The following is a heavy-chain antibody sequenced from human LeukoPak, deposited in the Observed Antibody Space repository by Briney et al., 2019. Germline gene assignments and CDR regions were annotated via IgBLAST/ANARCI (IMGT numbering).Heavy chain of an antibody. Sequence: SDTLSLTCTVSGGSISGSYWSWIRQPPGKGLEWIGYIYSSGSTNYNPSLKSRVTIGVDTSRNQFSLKLSSVTAADTAVYYCVRRGGRFDTWGQGTLVTVSS. V-gene: IGHV4-4*09. J-gene: IGHJ5*02. CDR3: VRRGGRFDT. CDR2: IYSSGST. CDR1: GGSISGSY.